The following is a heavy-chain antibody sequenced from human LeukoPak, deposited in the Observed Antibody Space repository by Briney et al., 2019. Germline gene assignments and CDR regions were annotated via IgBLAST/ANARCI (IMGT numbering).Heavy chain of an antibody. CDR2: IYHSGST. CDR1: GYSISSGYY. Sequence: SETLSLTCTVSGYSISSGYYWGWIRQPPGKGLEWIGSIYHSGSTYYNPSLKSRVTISVDTSKNQFSLKLSSVTAADTAVYYCARESPTQLDAFDIWGQGTMVTVSS. CDR3: ARESPTQLDAFDI. V-gene: IGHV4-38-2*02. J-gene: IGHJ3*02. D-gene: IGHD1-1*01.